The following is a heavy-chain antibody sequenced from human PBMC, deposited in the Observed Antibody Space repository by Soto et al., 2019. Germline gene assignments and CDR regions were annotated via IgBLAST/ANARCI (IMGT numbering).Heavy chain of an antibody. J-gene: IGHJ4*02. CDR3: ARGIGGYYDSSGYYYDY. CDR2: INHSGST. V-gene: IGHV4-34*01. D-gene: IGHD3-22*01. CDR1: GGSFSGYY. Sequence: SETLSLTCAVYGGSFSGYYWSWIRQPPGKGLEWIGEINHSGSTNYNPSLKSRVTISVDTSKNQFSLKLSSVTAADTAVYYCARGIGGYYDSSGYYYDYWGQGTLVTVSS.